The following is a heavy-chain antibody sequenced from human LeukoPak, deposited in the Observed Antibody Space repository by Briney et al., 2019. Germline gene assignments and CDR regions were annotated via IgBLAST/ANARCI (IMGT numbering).Heavy chain of an antibody. CDR1: GGSISSYY. Sequence: SETLSLTCTVSGGSISSYYWSWIRQPPGKGLEWIGYIYYSGSTNYNPSLKSRVTISVDTSKNQFSLKLRSGTAADTAVYYCARMHRHYDILTGYYRNWFDPWGQGTLVTVSS. CDR3: ARMHRHYDILTGYYRNWFDP. V-gene: IGHV4-59*01. CDR2: IYYSGST. J-gene: IGHJ5*02. D-gene: IGHD3-9*01.